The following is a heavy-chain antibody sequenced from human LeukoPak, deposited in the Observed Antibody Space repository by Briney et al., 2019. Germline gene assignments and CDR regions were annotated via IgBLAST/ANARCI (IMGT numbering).Heavy chain of an antibody. CDR2: IYTSGST. J-gene: IGHJ4*02. CDR3: ARDRYYYGSGEYYFDY. CDR1: GGSISSSY. D-gene: IGHD3-10*01. Sequence: SETLSLTCTVSGGSISSSYWSWIRQPPGKGLEWIGRIYTSGSTNYNPSLKSRVTMSVDTSKNQFSLKLSSVTAADTAVYYCARDRYYYGSGEYYFDYWGQGTLVTVSS. V-gene: IGHV4-4*07.